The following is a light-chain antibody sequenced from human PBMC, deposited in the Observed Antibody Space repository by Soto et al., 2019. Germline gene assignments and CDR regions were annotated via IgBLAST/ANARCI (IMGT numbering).Light chain of an antibody. CDR1: QGIRNE. CDR3: IQDYDYPRT. Sequence: AIQVTQSPPSLSASVGDRVTITCRASQGIRNELGWYQQKPGNAPKLLIYAASSLQSGVPPRFSGSGSGTDFTLTISSLQPEDFATYYCIQDYDYPRTLGQGTKVDIK. CDR2: AAS. V-gene: IGKV1-6*01. J-gene: IGKJ1*01.